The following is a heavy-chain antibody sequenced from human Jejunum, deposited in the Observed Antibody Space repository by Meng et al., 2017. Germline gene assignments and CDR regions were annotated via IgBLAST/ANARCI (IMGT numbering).Heavy chain of an antibody. CDR3: AKLTSL. J-gene: IGHJ4*02. Sequence: EVQLVESGGGLAQPGGSLRLSCAASGFTFNNYWMFWVRQGPGKGLVWVSRIKSDGSNIGYADSVQGRFTISRDNAKNTLYLQMNSLRAEDTAVYYCAKLTSLWGQGTLVTVSS. CDR1: GFTFNNYW. D-gene: IGHD3-16*01. V-gene: IGHV3-74*01. CDR2: IKSDGSNI.